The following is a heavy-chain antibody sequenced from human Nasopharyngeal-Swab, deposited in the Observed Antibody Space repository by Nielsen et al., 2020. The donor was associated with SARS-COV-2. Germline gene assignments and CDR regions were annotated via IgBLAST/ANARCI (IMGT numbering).Heavy chain of an antibody. CDR2: ISGSGGST. CDR1: GFTFSSYA. D-gene: IGHD6-19*01. Sequence: ETLSLTCAASGFTFSSYAMSWVRQAPGKGLEWVSAISGSGGSTYYADSVKGRFTISRDNSKNTLYLQMNSLRAEDTAVYYCAKGWQWLVRDAFDIWGQGTMVTVSS. J-gene: IGHJ3*02. V-gene: IGHV3-23*01. CDR3: AKGWQWLVRDAFDI.